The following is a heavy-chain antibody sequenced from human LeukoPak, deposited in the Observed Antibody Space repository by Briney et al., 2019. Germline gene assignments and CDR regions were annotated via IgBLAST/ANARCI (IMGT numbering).Heavy chain of an antibody. J-gene: IGHJ5*02. V-gene: IGHV3-30*18. CDR1: GFTFSSYG. CDR3: AKEVSSIAALTPWFDP. Sequence: GGSLRLSCAASGFTFSSYGMHWVRQAPGKGLEWVAVISYDGSNKYYADSVKGRFTISRDNSKNTLYLHMNSLRAEDTAVYYCAKEVSSIAALTPWFDPWGQGTLVTVSS. D-gene: IGHD6-6*01. CDR2: ISYDGSNK.